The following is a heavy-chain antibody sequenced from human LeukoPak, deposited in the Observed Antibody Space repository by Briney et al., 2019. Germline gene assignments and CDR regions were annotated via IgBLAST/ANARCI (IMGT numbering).Heavy chain of an antibody. J-gene: IGHJ4*02. CDR2: ISYDGSNK. V-gene: IGHV3-30-3*01. CDR1: GFTFSSYA. Sequence: GGSLTLSCAASGFTFSSYAMHWVRQAPGKGLEWVAVISYDGSNKYYADSVKRRFTISRDNSKNTLYLKMNSLRAEDTAVYDCAREITFGGVIVSYYFDYWGQGTLVTVSS. D-gene: IGHD3-16*02. CDR3: AREITFGGVIVSYYFDY.